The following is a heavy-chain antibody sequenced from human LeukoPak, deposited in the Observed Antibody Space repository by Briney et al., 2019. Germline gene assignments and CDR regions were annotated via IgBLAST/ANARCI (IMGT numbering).Heavy chain of an antibody. CDR1: GFTFSNYW. CDR3: ARDARVGDPFDY. V-gene: IGHV3-74*01. J-gene: IGHJ4*02. D-gene: IGHD4-17*01. CDR2: IRTDGDT. Sequence: PGGSLRLSCGASGFTFSNYWMHWVRQAPGKGLVWVSRIRTDGDTSYADSVRGRFTISRDNSKNTLYLQMNSLRAEDTAVYYCARDARVGDPFDYWGQGTLVTVSS.